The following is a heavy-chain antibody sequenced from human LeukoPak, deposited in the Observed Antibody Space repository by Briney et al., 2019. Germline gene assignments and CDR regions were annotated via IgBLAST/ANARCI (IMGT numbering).Heavy chain of an antibody. CDR1: GFTFSSYW. D-gene: IGHD1-26*01. Sequence: PGGSLRLSCAASGFTFSSYWMSWVRLAPGKGLEWVANINQDGSGKYYVDSVKGRFTISRDNAKNSLYLQMNSLRAEDTAVYYCARVVGAGYFVLWGRGTLVTVSS. V-gene: IGHV3-7*01. CDR2: INQDGSGK. J-gene: IGHJ2*01. CDR3: ARVVGAGYFVL.